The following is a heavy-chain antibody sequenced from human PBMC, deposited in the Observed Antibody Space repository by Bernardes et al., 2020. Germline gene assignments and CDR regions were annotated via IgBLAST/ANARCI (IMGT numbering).Heavy chain of an antibody. CDR2: MYSGGSR. CDR1: GFTVSSNY. V-gene: IGHV3-66*01. Sequence: GGSLRLSCAASGFTVSSNYMSWVRQAPGMGLEWVSVMYSGGSRHYADSVKGRFTISRDNSKNTLYLQMDSLRAEDTAVYYCAREHSSSWVSYYYYGLDVWGQGTTVTVSS. J-gene: IGHJ6*02. D-gene: IGHD6-13*01. CDR3: AREHSSSWVSYYYYGLDV.